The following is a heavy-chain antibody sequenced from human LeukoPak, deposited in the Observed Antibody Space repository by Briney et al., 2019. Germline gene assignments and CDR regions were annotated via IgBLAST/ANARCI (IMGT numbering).Heavy chain of an antibody. V-gene: IGHV4-59*01. Sequence: SETLSLTCTVSAGSLTSYYWSWIRQPPGKGLEWIGYIHYSGSSGITNYNPSLKSRVTTSVDTSTNQLSLRLSSVTAADTAVYYCARVSDLAAAGTYDYWGQGTLVTVSS. CDR2: IHYSGSSGIT. J-gene: IGHJ4*02. CDR3: ARVSDLAAAGTYDY. D-gene: IGHD6-13*01. CDR1: AGSLTSYY.